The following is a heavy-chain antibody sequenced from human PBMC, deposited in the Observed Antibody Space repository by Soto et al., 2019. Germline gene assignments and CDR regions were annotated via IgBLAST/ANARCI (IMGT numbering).Heavy chain of an antibody. CDR2: IDPSDSYT. V-gene: IGHV5-10-1*01. CDR1: GYSFTSYW. CDR3: ARQGIAARPSYYYYGMDV. D-gene: IGHD6-6*01. J-gene: IGHJ6*02. Sequence: PGESLKISCKGSGYSFTSYWISWVRQMPGKGLEWMGRIDPSDSYTNYSPSFHGHVTISADKSISTAYLQWSSLKASDTAMYYCARQGIAARPSYYYYGMDVWGQGTTVTVSS.